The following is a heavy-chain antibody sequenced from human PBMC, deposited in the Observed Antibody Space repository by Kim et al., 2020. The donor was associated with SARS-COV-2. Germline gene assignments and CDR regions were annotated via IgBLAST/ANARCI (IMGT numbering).Heavy chain of an antibody. J-gene: IGHJ4*02. Sequence: ASVKVSCQASGYTFTSYAMHWVRQAPGQRLEWMGWINAGNGNTKYSQKFQGRVTITRDTSASTAYMELSSLRSEDTAVYYCARDTSGYSYEMGLYFGYWGQGTLVTVSS. CDR3: ARDTSGYSYEMGLYFGY. CDR1: GYTFTSYA. V-gene: IGHV1-3*01. CDR2: INAGNGNT. D-gene: IGHD5-18*01.